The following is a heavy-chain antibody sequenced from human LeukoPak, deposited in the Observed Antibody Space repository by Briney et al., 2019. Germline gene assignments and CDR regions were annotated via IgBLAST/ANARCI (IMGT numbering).Heavy chain of an antibody. J-gene: IGHJ6*03. V-gene: IGHV4-59*01. CDR2: IYYSGST. CDR3: TRGSIAYYYMDV. CDR1: GDSISSFY. Sequence: SETLSLTCTVSGDSISSFYWSWIRQPPGKGLEWIGNIYYSGSTNYNPSLKSRVTISVDTSKNQFSLKLSSVTAADTAVYYCTRGSIAYYYMDVWGKGTTVTISS. D-gene: IGHD3-22*01.